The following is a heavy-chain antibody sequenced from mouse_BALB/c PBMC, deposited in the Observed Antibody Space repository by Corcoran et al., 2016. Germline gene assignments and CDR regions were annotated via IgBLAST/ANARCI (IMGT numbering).Heavy chain of an antibody. J-gene: IGHJ4*01. D-gene: IGHD2-4*01. CDR1: EYTFTNYG. CDR3: ARRITTPYYAMDY. Sequence: QNQLVQSGPALKEPGETVKISFNAAEYTFTNYGMKWVKQDPVKGLRGMGWINTYTGEPTYADDFKGRFAFSLETSASTAYLQINNLKNEDTATYFCARRITTPYYAMDYWGQGTSVTVSA. V-gene: IGHV9-3-1*01. CDR2: INTYTGEP.